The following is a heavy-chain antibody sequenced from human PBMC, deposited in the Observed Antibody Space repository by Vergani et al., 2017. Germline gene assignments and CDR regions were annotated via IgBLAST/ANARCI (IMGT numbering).Heavy chain of an antibody. V-gene: IGHV5-10-1*03. J-gene: IGHJ4*02. D-gene: IGHD4-23*01. CDR3: ARHGAVTPSYFDY. CDR1: GYSFTSYW. Sequence: EVQLVQSGAEVKKPGEFLRISCKGSGYSFTSYWISWVRQMPGKGLEWMGRIDPSDSYTNYSPSFQSHVTISADKSISTAYLQWSSLKASDTAMYYCARHGAVTPSYFDYWGQGTLVTVSS. CDR2: IDPSDSYT.